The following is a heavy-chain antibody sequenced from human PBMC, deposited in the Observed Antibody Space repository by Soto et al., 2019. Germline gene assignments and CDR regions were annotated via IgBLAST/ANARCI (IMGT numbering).Heavy chain of an antibody. D-gene: IGHD6-13*01. CDR1: GFTFSSYS. CDR2: ISSSSSYI. J-gene: IGHJ4*02. Sequence: EVQLVESGGGLVKPGGSLRLSCAASGFTFSSYSMNWVRQAPGKGLEWVSSISSSSSYIYYADSVKGRFTISRDNAKNSLDLQMNSLRAEDTAVYYCASVAGYSLSWRADYWGQGTLVTVSS. CDR3: ASVAGYSLSWRADY. V-gene: IGHV3-21*01.